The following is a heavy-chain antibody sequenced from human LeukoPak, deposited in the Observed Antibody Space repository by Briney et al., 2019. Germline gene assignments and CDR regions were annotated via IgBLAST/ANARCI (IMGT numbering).Heavy chain of an antibody. CDR2: IYYSGST. Sequence: SETLSLTCTVSGGSISSGDYYWSWIRQPPGKGLEWIGYIYYSGSTYYNPSPKSRVTISVDTSKNQFSLKLSSVTAADTAVYYCARYSSSGFDYWGQGTLVTVSS. CDR3: ARYSSSGFDY. CDR1: GGSISSGDYY. V-gene: IGHV4-30-4*08. D-gene: IGHD6-6*01. J-gene: IGHJ4*02.